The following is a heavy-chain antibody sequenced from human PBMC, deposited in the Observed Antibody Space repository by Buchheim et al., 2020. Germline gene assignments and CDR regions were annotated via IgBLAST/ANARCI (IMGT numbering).Heavy chain of an antibody. J-gene: IGHJ4*02. CDR2: INKDGSEK. CDR1: GFTFSNYW. D-gene: IGHD2-21*02. Sequence: DVQLVESGGNLVQPGGSLRLSCAASGFTFSNYWMTWVRQAPGKGLEWVANINKDGSEKHYVDSVKGRFTISRDNAKNSLYFQMNSLRDDDTALYYCARANGDCVYWGQGTL. V-gene: IGHV3-7*01. CDR3: ARANGDCVY.